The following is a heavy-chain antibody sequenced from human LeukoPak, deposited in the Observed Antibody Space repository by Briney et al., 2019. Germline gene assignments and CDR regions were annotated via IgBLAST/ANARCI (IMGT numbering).Heavy chain of an antibody. Sequence: SETLSLTCAVYGDSISSSFWAWIRQPPGKGLEWIGYVSHSGSTSYNPSLKSRVTISGDTSKNLFSLKLNSVTAADTAVYYCVRDRYYDSSGSDAFDIWGQGTMVTVSS. CDR1: GDSISSSF. V-gene: IGHV4-59*01. J-gene: IGHJ3*02. D-gene: IGHD3-22*01. CDR2: VSHSGST. CDR3: VRDRYYDSSGSDAFDI.